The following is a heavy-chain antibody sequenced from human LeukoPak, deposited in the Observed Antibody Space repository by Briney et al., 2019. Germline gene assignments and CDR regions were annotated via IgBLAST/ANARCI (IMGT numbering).Heavy chain of an antibody. Sequence: GGSLRLSCAASGFTFSSYSMNWVRQAPGKGLEWVSSISSSSSYIYYADSVKGRFTISRDNAKNSLYLQMNSLRAEDTAVYYCARLMVRGVDYYFDYWGQGTLVTVPS. CDR1: GFTFSSYS. D-gene: IGHD3-10*01. V-gene: IGHV3-21*01. CDR2: ISSSSSYI. CDR3: ARLMVRGVDYYFDY. J-gene: IGHJ4*02.